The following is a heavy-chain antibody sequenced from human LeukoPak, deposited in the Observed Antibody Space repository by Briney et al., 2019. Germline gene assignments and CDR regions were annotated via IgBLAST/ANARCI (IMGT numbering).Heavy chain of an antibody. CDR1: GFIFSNYW. Sequence: PGGSLRLSCVASGFIFSNYWMTWVRQAPGKEPEWVANIKEDGSEKYYEDSVRGRFTISRDNAKNTLYLDMNSLRAEDTAVFYCATDQDHGYFRQWGQGTLVIVSS. CDR3: ATDQDHGYFRQ. D-gene: IGHD4-17*01. CDR2: IKEDGSEK. V-gene: IGHV3-7*01. J-gene: IGHJ1*01.